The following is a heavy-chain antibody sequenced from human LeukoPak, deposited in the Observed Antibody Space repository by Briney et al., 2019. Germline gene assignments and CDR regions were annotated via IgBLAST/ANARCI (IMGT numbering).Heavy chain of an antibody. Sequence: ASVKVSCKASGGTFSSYAISWVRQAPGPGLEWMGGIIPIFGTANYAQKFQGRVTITTDESTSTAYMELSSLRSEDTAVYYCARVGDYYDSSGYYDYWGQGTLVTVSS. CDR1: GGTFSSYA. V-gene: IGHV1-69*05. CDR2: IIPIFGTA. J-gene: IGHJ4*02. D-gene: IGHD3-22*01. CDR3: ARVGDYYDSSGYYDY.